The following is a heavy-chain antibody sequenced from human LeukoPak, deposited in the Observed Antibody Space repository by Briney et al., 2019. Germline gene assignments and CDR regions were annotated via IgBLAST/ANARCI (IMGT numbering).Heavy chain of an antibody. V-gene: IGHV3-30*18. Sequence: GGSLRLSCAASGFTFSSYGMHWVRQAPGKGLEWVAVISYDGSNKYYADSVKGRFTISRDNSKNTLYLQMNGLRAEDTAVYYCAKEGVEYDSSGNDYWGQGTLVAVSS. D-gene: IGHD3-22*01. J-gene: IGHJ4*02. CDR2: ISYDGSNK. CDR1: GFTFSSYG. CDR3: AKEGVEYDSSGNDY.